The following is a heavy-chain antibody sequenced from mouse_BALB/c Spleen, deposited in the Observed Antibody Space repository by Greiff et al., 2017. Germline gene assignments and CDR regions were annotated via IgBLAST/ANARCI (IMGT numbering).Heavy chain of an antibody. CDR3: ARYGNYVYAMDY. J-gene: IGHJ4*01. CDR2: ISSGGGNT. V-gene: IGHV5-9*03. Sequence: DVKLVESGGGLVKPGGSLKLSCAASGFTFSSYTMSWVRQTPEKRLEWVATISSGGGNTYYPDSVKGRFTISRDNAKNNLYLQMSSLRSEDTALYYCARYGNYVYAMDYWGQGTSVTVSS. D-gene: IGHD2-1*01. CDR1: GFTFSSYT.